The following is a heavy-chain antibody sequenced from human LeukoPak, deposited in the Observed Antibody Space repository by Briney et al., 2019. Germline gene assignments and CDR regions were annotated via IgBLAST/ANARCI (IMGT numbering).Heavy chain of an antibody. J-gene: IGHJ4*02. V-gene: IGHV3-23*01. D-gene: IGHD2-2*01. CDR2: ISGSGGST. Sequence: PGGSLRLSCVASGFTFSKYAMSCVRQAPGKALEWFSGISGSGGSTYYADSVKGRFIISRDNSKNTLYLQMNSLRAEDTAVYYCSRDRHCIGSTCYGLWGQGTRVTVSS. CDR1: GFTFSKYA. CDR3: SRDRHCIGSTCYGL.